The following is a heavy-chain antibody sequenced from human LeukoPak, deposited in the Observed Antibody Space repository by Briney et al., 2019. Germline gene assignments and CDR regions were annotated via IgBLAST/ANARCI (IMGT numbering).Heavy chain of an antibody. CDR1: GGSISSYY. CDR2: IYYSGST. V-gene: IGHV4-59*01. D-gene: IGHD2-2*01. J-gene: IGHJ4*02. CDR3: ARGYCSSTSCYRPFDY. Sequence: SETLSLTCTASGGSISSYYWSWIRQPPGKGLEWIGDIYYSGSTNYNPSLKSRVTISVDTSKNQFSLKLSSVTAADTAVYYCARGYCSSTSCYRPFDYWGQGTLVTVSS.